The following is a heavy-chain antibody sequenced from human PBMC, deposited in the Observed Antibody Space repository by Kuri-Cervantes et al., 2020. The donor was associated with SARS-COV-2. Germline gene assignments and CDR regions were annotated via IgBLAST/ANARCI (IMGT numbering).Heavy chain of an antibody. V-gene: IGHV1-69*06. D-gene: IGHD6-6*01. CDR3: ARDLGPYGLEAASHSSSGYYGMDV. Sequence: SVKVSCKASGGTFSSYAISWVRQAPGQGLEWMGGIIPIFGTANYAQKFQGRVTITADKSTSTAYMELSSLRSEDTAVYYCARDLGPYGLEAASHSSSGYYGMDVWGQGTTVTVSS. CDR2: IIPIFGTA. CDR1: GGTFSSYA. J-gene: IGHJ6*02.